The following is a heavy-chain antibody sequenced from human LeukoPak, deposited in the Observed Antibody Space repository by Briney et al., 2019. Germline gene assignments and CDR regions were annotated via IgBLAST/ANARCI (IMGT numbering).Heavy chain of an antibody. CDR1: GFTFSGST. Sequence: GGSLRLSCAASGFTFSGSTMHWVRQASGKGLEWVGRIRSKANSYATAYAASVKGRFTISRDDSKNTAHLQMNSLKTEDTAVYYCTSIAAQDYWGQGTLVTVSS. V-gene: IGHV3-73*01. J-gene: IGHJ4*02. D-gene: IGHD6-6*01. CDR3: TSIAAQDY. CDR2: IRSKANSYAT.